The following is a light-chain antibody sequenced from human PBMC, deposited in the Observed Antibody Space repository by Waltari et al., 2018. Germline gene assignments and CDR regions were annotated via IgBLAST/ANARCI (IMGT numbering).Light chain of an antibody. V-gene: IGKV4-1*01. CDR3: QQYYSTPPWT. J-gene: IGKJ1*01. CDR1: QIVLYSSNNKNY. Sequence: DIVMTQYPDSLAVSLGERATIHCKSSQIVLYSSNNKNYLAWYQQKPGQPPKLLIYWASTRESGVPDRFSGSGSGTDFTLTISSLQAEDVAVYYCQQYYSTPPWTFGQGTKVEIK. CDR2: WAS.